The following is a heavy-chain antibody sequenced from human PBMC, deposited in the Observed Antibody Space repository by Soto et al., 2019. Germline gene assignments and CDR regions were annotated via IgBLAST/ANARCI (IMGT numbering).Heavy chain of an antibody. J-gene: IGHJ5*01. D-gene: IGHD2-8*01. CDR1: GGSISSGDYY. CDR3: ARVGEPMVIVLIRTPNRFDF. CDR2: IYYSGST. Sequence: SETLSLTCTVSGGSISSGDYYWSWIRQPPGKGLEWIGYIYYSGSTYYNPSLKSRVTISVDTSKNQFSLKLSSVTAADTAVYYCARVGEPMVIVLIRTPNRFDFWGQGTLVTVSS. V-gene: IGHV4-30-4*01.